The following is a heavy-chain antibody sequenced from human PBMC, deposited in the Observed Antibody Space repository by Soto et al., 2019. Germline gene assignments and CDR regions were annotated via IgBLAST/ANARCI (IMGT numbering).Heavy chain of an antibody. V-gene: IGHV4-59*01. J-gene: IGHJ4*02. D-gene: IGHD6-19*01. CDR1: GCSISSYY. Sequence: ASETLSLKWRSSGCSISSYYLSWIRQPPGKGLEWIGYIYYSGSTNYNPSLKSRVTISVDTSKNQFSLKLSSVTAADTAVYYCARERPVAGLDYWGQGTLVTVSS. CDR3: ARERPVAGLDY. CDR2: IYYSGST.